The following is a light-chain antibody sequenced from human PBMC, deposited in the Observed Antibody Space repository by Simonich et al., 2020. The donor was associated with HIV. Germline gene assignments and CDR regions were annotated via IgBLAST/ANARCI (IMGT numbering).Light chain of an antibody. J-gene: IGKJ1*01. CDR1: QSISSW. CDR2: AAS. CDR3: QQFYSTPQT. Sequence: DIQMTQSPSTLSASVGDRVTITCRASQSISSWLAWYQKKPGKAPKLLLYAASRLESGVPSRFSGSGSGTDYTLTISSLQPEDFATYYCQQFYSTPQTLGQGTKVEVK. V-gene: IGKV1-NL1*01.